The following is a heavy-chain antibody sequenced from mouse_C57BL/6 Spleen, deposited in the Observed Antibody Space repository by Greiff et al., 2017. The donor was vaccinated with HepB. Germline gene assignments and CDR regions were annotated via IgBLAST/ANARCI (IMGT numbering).Heavy chain of an antibody. CDR2: ISSGGDYI. CDR1: GFTFSSYA. D-gene: IGHD2-14*01. CDR3: TREIGNLYAMDY. Sequence: EVKLMESGEGLVKPGGSLKLSCAASGFTFSSYAMSWVRQTPEKRLEWVAYISSGGDYIYYADTVKGRFTISRDNARNTLYLQMSSLKSEDTAMYYCTREIGNLYAMDYWGQGTSVTVSS. J-gene: IGHJ4*01. V-gene: IGHV5-9-1*02.